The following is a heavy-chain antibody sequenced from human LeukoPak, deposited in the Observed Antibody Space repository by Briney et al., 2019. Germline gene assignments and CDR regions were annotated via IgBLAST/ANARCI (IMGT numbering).Heavy chain of an antibody. CDR2: ISSNGGST. J-gene: IGHJ6*02. CDR1: GFTFSSYA. CDR3: VKIYLDGMDV. Sequence: PGRSLRLSCAASGFTFSSYAMHWVRQAPGKGLEYVSAISSNGGSTYYADSVKGRFTISRDNSKNTLYLQMSSLRAEDTAVYYCVKIYLDGMDVWGQGTTVTVSS. V-gene: IGHV3-64D*06. D-gene: IGHD3-3*01.